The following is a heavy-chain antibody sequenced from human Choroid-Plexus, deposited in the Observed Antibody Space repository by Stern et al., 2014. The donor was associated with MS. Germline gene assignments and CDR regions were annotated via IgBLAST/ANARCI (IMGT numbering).Heavy chain of an antibody. J-gene: IGHJ4*02. V-gene: IGHV3-30*18. CDR2: LSYDGSDK. Sequence: VQLLESGGGVAQPGRPLILSCAASGFTFRNFGMHWVRQAPGKGLEWVALLSYDGSDKYYADSVKGRFTIFRDNSKNTLYMHMNSLRAEDTAVYYCAKDRQWSTYFFDYWGQGSLVTVSS. CDR1: GFTFRNFG. D-gene: IGHD2-15*01. CDR3: AKDRQWSTYFFDY.